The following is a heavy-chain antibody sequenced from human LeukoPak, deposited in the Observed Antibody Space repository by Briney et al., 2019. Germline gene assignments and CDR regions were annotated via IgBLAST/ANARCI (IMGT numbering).Heavy chain of an antibody. CDR3: ARGSMVRGVIINDY. CDR2: IIPIFGTA. Sequence: SVKVSCKASGGTFSSYAISWVRQAPGRGLEWMGGIIPIFGTANYAQKFQGRVTITADKSTSTAYMELSSLRSEDTAVYYCARGSMVRGVIINDYWGQGTLVTVSS. CDR1: GGTFSSYA. V-gene: IGHV1-69*06. D-gene: IGHD3-10*01. J-gene: IGHJ4*02.